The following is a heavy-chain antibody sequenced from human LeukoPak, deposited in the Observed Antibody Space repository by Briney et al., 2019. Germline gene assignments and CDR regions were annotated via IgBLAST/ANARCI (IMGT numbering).Heavy chain of an antibody. D-gene: IGHD3-10*01. V-gene: IGHV4-39*07. J-gene: IGHJ4*02. CDR3: ASTGSKLGANFDY. CDR1: GGSISSSSYY. Sequence: SETLSLTCTVSGGSISSSSYYWGWIRQPPGKGLEWIGSIYYSGSTYYNPSLKSRVTISVDTSKNQFSLKLSSVTAADTAVYYCASTGSKLGANFDYWGQGTLVTVSS. CDR2: IYYSGST.